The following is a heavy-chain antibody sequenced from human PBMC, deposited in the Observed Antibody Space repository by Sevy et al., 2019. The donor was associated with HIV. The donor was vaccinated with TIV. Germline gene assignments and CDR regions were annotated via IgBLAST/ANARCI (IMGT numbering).Heavy chain of an antibody. V-gene: IGHV3-33*01. CDR1: GFTFSNYA. CDR2: IWSDGAYQ. J-gene: IGHJ2*01. Sequence: GGSLRLSCAATGFTFSNYAMHWVRQAPGKGMEWVAIIWSDGAYQYHGDSVKGRFTISRDNSKNTLYLQMNNVRVEDTAVYYCARAVEDYSDSSAWDWYFDLWGRGTLVTVSS. D-gene: IGHD3-22*01. CDR3: ARAVEDYSDSSAWDWYFDL.